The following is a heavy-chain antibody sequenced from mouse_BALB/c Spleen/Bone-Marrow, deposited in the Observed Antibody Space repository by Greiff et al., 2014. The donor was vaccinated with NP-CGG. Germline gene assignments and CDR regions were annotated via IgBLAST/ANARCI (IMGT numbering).Heavy chain of an antibody. CDR2: ISSGSSTI. D-gene: IGHD3-3*01. CDR1: GFTFSSFG. V-gene: IGHV5-17*02. CDR3: TRSGTLGSMDY. J-gene: IGHJ4*01. Sequence: EVKLVESGGGLVQPGGSRKLSCAASGFTFSSFGMHWVRQAPEKGLERVAYISSGSSTIYYADTMKGRFTISRDNPKNTLFLQMASLRSEDTAMYYCTRSGTLGSMDYWGQGTSVTVSS.